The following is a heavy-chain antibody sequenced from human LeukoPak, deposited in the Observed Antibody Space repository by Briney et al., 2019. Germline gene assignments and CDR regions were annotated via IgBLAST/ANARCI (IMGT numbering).Heavy chain of an antibody. CDR3: ARTRPSWVPDY. Sequence: ASVKVSCKASGYTFTSYGISWVRQAPGQGVAWMGWIGAYNGNTNYAQKLQGRVTMTTDTSTSTAYMELRSLRSDDTAVYYCARTRPSWVPDYWGQGTLVTVSS. J-gene: IGHJ4*02. D-gene: IGHD6-6*01. V-gene: IGHV1-18*01. CDR2: IGAYNGNT. CDR1: GYTFTSYG.